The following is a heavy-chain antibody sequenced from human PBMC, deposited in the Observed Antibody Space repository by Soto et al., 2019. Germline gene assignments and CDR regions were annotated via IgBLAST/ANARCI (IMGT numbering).Heavy chain of an antibody. CDR1: VFTFSSYS. D-gene: IGHD3-22*01. V-gene: IGHV3-21*01. Sequence: GGSLRLSCAASVFTFSSYSMNWVRQAPGKGLEWVSSISSSSSYIYYADSVKGRFTISRDNAKNSLYLQMNSLRAEDTAVYYCASNYDSSLSNWFDPWGQGTLVTVSS. CDR3: ASNYDSSLSNWFDP. J-gene: IGHJ5*02. CDR2: ISSSSSYI.